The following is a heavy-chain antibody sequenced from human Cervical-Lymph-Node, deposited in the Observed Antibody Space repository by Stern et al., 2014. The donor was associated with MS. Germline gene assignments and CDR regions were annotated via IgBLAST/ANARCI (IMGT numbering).Heavy chain of an antibody. J-gene: IGHJ4*02. Sequence: QITLKESGPVLVKPTETLTLTCTVSGFSLNNSRMGVSWIRQPPGKALEWLCPIFLNDEKSYSTSLKSRLTISKDTSKSQVVLTMTNMDPVDTATYYCARISVDDYVWGSHRRFDYWGQGTLVTVSS. CDR1: GFSLNNSRMG. D-gene: IGHD3-16*02. V-gene: IGHV2-26*01. CDR3: ARISVDDYVWGSHRRFDY. CDR2: IFLNDEK.